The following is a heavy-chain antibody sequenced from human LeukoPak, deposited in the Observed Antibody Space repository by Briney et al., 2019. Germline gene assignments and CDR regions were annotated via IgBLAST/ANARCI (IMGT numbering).Heavy chain of an antibody. CDR2: ISGSGGST. V-gene: IGHV3-23*01. CDR1: GFTFSSYA. CDR3: AKGTHSNYVGPDWFDP. Sequence: GGSLRLSCAASGFTFSSYAMSWVRQAPGKGLEWVSAISGSGGSTYYADSVKGRFTISRDNSKNTLYLQMNSLRAEDTAVYYCAKGTHSNYVGPDWFDPWGQGTLVTVSS. D-gene: IGHD1-7*01. J-gene: IGHJ5*02.